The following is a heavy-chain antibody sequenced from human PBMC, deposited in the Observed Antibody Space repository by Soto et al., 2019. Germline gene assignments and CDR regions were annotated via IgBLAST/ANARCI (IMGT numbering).Heavy chain of an antibody. Sequence: QVQLQESGPGLVKPSETLSLTCTVSGGSISTDYWSWIRQPPGKGLEWSGYIYYGGSINYNPSLESRVAISVDTSKNQFSLKMTSVTAADTAAYYCARHWDWGSLAYWGQGTLVTVSS. CDR3: ARHWDWGSLAY. CDR2: IYYGGSI. V-gene: IGHV4-59*08. D-gene: IGHD3-16*01. CDR1: GGSISTDY. J-gene: IGHJ4*02.